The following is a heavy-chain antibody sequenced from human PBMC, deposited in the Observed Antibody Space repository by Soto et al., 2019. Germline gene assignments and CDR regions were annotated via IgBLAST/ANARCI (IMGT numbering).Heavy chain of an antibody. D-gene: IGHD1-26*01. V-gene: IGHV4-4*02. CDR2: IHHSGST. CDR1: GGSISSHNL. J-gene: IGHJ4*02. CDR3: ARVPFLEGATDYFDY. Sequence: PLETLCLTCAVSGGSISSHNLWNWVRQSPGKGLEWIGEIHHSGSTNYNPSLKSRVTISVDTSKNQFSLKLSSVTAADTAVYYCARVPFLEGATDYFDYWGQGTLVTVSS.